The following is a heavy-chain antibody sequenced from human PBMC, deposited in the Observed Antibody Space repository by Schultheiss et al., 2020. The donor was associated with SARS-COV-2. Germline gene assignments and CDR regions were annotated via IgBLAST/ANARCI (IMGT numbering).Heavy chain of an antibody. J-gene: IGHJ6*02. CDR1: GFTFSSYG. CDR3: ARDGRYYDSSGYYGGYYYGMDV. Sequence: GGSLRLSCAASGFTFSSYGMHWVRQAPGKGLEWVAVIWYDGSNKYYADSVKGRFTISRDNSKNTLYLQMNSLRAEDTAVYYCARDGRYYDSSGYYGGYYYGMDVWGQGTTVTVSS. D-gene: IGHD3-22*01. V-gene: IGHV3-33*01. CDR2: IWYDGSNK.